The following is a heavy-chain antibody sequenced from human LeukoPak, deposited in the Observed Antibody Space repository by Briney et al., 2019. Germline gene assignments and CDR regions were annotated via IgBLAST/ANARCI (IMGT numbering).Heavy chain of an antibody. J-gene: IGHJ5*02. D-gene: IGHD2-15*01. V-gene: IGHV5-51*01. Sequence: PGESLKISCKGSGYSITNYWIAWVRQMPGKGLEWMGIIYPADSDIRHSPSFQGQVTISADKSISTAYLQWSSLKASDTAMYYCARQEYCSGGSCYTWFDPWGQGTLVTVSS. CDR3: ARQEYCSGGSCYTWFDP. CDR1: GYSITNYW. CDR2: IYPADSDI.